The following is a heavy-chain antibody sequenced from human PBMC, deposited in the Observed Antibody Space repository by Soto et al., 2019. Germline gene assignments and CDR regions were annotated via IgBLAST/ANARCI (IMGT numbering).Heavy chain of an antibody. V-gene: IGHV3-23*01. CDR1: GFTFSSYA. D-gene: IGHD7-27*01. CDR2: ISGSGGST. Sequence: GGSLRLSCAASGFTFSSYAMSWVRQAPGKGLEWVSAISGSGGSTYYADSVKGRFTISRDNSKNTLYLQMNSLRAEDTAVYYCAKDLTNWGSGGDDAFDIWGQGTMVTVSS. CDR3: AKDLTNWGSGGDDAFDI. J-gene: IGHJ3*02.